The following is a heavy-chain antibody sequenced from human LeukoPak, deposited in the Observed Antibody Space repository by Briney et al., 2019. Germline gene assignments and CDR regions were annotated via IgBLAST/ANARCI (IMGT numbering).Heavy chain of an antibody. CDR3: ARGGIAGIVGATVADY. CDR1: GFTFSSYS. V-gene: IGHV3-21*01. J-gene: IGHJ4*02. D-gene: IGHD1-26*01. CDR2: ISSSSSYI. Sequence: PGGSLRLSCAASGFTFSSYSMNWVRQAPGKGLEWVSSISSSSSYIYYADSVKGRFTISRDNAKNSLYLQMNSLRAEDTAAYYCARGGIAGIVGATVADYWGQGTLVTVSS.